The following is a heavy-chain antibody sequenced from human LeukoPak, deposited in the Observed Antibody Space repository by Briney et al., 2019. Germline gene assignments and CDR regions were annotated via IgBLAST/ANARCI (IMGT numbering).Heavy chain of an antibody. CDR1: GFTFSSYG. CDR2: ISYDGSNK. Sequence: GRSLRLSCAASGFTFSSYGMHWVRQAPGKGLEWVAVISYDGSNKYYADSVKGRFTISRDNSKNTLYLQMNSLRTEDTAVYYCAKDRGSGSSIPSDYWGQGTLVTVSS. CDR3: AKDRGSGSSIPSDY. J-gene: IGHJ4*02. D-gene: IGHD3-10*01. V-gene: IGHV3-30*18.